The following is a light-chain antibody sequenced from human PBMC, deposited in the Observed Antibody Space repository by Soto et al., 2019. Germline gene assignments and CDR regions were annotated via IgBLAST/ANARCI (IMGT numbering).Light chain of an antibody. CDR1: QSIGSW. CDR3: QQYSTFWT. Sequence: DIQMTQSPPTLSASVGDRVIVTCRASQSIGSWLAWYQQKPGRAPKLLIPKASSLHSGVPSRFSGCGAGTACTLTIRGLRREDFAAYYYQQYSTFWTFGQGTKVEIK. J-gene: IGKJ1*01. V-gene: IGKV1-5*03. CDR2: KAS.